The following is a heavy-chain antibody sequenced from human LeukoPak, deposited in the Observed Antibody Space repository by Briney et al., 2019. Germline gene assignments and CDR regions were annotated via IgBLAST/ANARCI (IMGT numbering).Heavy chain of an antibody. CDR2: IWYDGSNK. V-gene: IGHV3-33*01. CDR1: GFTFSSYG. CDR3: ARDPNSIAAAGTGDY. J-gene: IGHJ4*02. Sequence: PGGSLRLSCAASGFTFSSYGMHWVRQAPGKGLEWVAVIWYDGSNKYYADSVKGRFTISRDNAKNSLYLQMNSLRAEDTAVYYCARDPNSIAAAGTGDYWGQGTLVTVSS. D-gene: IGHD6-13*01.